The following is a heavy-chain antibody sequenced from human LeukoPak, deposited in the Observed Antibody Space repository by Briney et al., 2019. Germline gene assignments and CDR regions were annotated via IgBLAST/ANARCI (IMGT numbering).Heavy chain of an antibody. V-gene: IGHV1-46*01. CDR1: GYTFTSYY. Sequence: ASVKVSCKASGYTFTSYYMHWVRQAPGQGLEWMGIINPSGGSTSYAQKFQGRVTMTRDTSTSTVYMELSSLRSEDTAVYYCARVTIRCSSGWYPFDYWGQGALVTVSS. CDR3: ARVTIRCSSGWYPFDY. D-gene: IGHD6-19*01. CDR2: INPSGGST. J-gene: IGHJ4*02.